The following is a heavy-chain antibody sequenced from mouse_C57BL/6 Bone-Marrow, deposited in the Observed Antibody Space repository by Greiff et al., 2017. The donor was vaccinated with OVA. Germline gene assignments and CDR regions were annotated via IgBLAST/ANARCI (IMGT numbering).Heavy chain of an antibody. CDR1: GFNIKDDY. Sequence: EVKLVESGAELVRPGASVKLSCTASGFNIKDDYMHWVKQRPEQGLEWIGWIDPENGDTEYASKFQGKATITADTSSNTAYLQLSSLTSEDTAVYYCTTGILLLRSAWFAYWGQGTLVTVSA. CDR3: TTGILLLRSAWFAY. V-gene: IGHV14-4*01. CDR2: IDPENGDT. J-gene: IGHJ3*01. D-gene: IGHD1-1*01.